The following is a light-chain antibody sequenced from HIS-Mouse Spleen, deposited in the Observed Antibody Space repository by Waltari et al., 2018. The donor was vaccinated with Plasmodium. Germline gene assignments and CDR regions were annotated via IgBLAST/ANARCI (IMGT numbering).Light chain of an antibody. CDR1: QSVSSSY. J-gene: IGKJ5*01. V-gene: IGKV3-20*01. Sequence: EIVLTQSPGTLSLSPGARATLSCRASQSVSSSYLAWYQQQPGQAPMPLIYGASSRATGIPDSFSGSGSGTDFTLTISRLEPEDFAVYYCQQYGSSPITFGQGTRLEI. CDR3: QQYGSSPIT. CDR2: GAS.